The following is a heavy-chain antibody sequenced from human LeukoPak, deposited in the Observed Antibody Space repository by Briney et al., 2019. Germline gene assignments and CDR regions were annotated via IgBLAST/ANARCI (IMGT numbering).Heavy chain of an antibody. J-gene: IGHJ5*02. CDR1: GGSISSSSYY. D-gene: IGHD3-22*01. V-gene: IGHV4-39*07. CDR2: VYYSGIT. CDR3: ARGRSGYFHNWFDP. Sequence: SETLSLTCTVSGGSISSSSYYWGWIRQPPGKGLEWIGNVYYSGITYYNPSLKSRVIISLDTPKSQFSLKLSSVTAADTAVYYCARGRSGYFHNWFDPWGQGTLVTVSS.